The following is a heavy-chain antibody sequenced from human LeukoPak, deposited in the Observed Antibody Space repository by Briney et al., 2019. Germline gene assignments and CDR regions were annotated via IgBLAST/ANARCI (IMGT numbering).Heavy chain of an antibody. CDR3: ARGDIGYFPELPPNY. V-gene: IGHV1-2*02. CDR1: GYTFTGYY. J-gene: IGHJ4*02. Sequence: GSSVKVSCKASGYTFTGYYMYWVRQAPGQGLEWMGWIIPNSGGTNYAQKFQGRVTMTRDTSISTAYMELSRLRSDDTAVYYCARGDIGYFPELPPNYWGQGTLVTVSS. D-gene: IGHD2-15*01. CDR2: IIPNSGGT.